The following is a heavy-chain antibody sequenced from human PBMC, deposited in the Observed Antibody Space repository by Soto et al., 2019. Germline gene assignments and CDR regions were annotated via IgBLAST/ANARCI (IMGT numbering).Heavy chain of an antibody. D-gene: IGHD4-4*01. CDR1: GFFFTNYD. CDR3: VKSLTEMSTVTLSY. J-gene: IGHJ4*02. CDR2: VSYDGSDE. V-gene: IGHV3-30*18. Sequence: QVQVVESGGGVVQPGRSLRLSCAASGFFFTNYDMHWVRQAPGKGLEWVAVVSYDGSDEQYADSVKGRFTISRDNSKNTLYLQMNSLRAEDTAMYYCVKSLTEMSTVTLSYWGQGTLVTVSS.